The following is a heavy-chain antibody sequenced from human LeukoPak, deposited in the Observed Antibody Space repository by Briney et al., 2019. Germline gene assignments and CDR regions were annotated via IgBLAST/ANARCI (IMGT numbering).Heavy chain of an antibody. CDR2: IYYSGST. Sequence: PSETLSLTCTVSGGSISSNYWSWIRQLPGKGLEWIGYIYYSGSTNYNPSLKSRVTISVDTSKNQFSLKLSSVTAADTAVYYCACAPTYYYDSSGYGGVAYWGQGTLVTVSS. J-gene: IGHJ4*02. V-gene: IGHV4-59*08. CDR1: GGSISSNY. D-gene: IGHD3-22*01. CDR3: ACAPTYYYDSSGYGGVAY.